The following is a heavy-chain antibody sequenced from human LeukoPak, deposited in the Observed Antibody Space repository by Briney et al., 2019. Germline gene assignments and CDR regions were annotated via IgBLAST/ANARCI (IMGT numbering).Heavy chain of an antibody. CDR3: ARDRITMVRGVIIGYFDY. Sequence: PSETLSLTCTVSGGSISSYYWSWLRQPPGKGLEWIGYIYYSGSTNYNPSLKSRVTISVDTSKNQFSLKLSSVTAADTAVYYCARDRITMVRGVIIGYFDYWGQGTLVTVSS. CDR2: IYYSGST. CDR1: GGSISSYY. D-gene: IGHD3-10*01. V-gene: IGHV4-59*01. J-gene: IGHJ4*02.